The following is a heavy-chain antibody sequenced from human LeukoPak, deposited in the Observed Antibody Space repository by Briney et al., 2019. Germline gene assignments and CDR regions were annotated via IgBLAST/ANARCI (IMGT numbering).Heavy chain of an antibody. V-gene: IGHV1-18*01. CDR1: GYTFTRYG. CDR2: ISTYNGKT. Sequence: GASVKVSCKASGYTFTRYGITWVRQAPGQGLEWMGWISTYNGKTNYAQKLQGRVTMTTDTSTSTAYMELRSLRSDDTAVYYCAREGRLELLPKSYYYYYGMDVWGQGTTVTVSS. D-gene: IGHD1-7*01. J-gene: IGHJ6*02. CDR3: AREGRLELLPKSYYYYYGMDV.